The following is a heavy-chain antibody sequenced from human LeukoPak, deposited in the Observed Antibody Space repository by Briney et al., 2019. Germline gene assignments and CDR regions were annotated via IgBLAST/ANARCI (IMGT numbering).Heavy chain of an antibody. D-gene: IGHD3-9*01. CDR2: IYNSEIT. CDR3: ARALVNYYDVLTGYYKHPIDAFDL. J-gene: IGHJ3*01. V-gene: IGHV4-4*07. Sequence: PSETVSLTCTVSCGSISSYYWSWIRQPAGGGLEWMGRIYNSEITNYNPSLTSRVTMSLDTSKNRFSLRLSSVTAADTAVYYCARALVNYYDVLTGYYKHPIDAFDLWGQGTLVTVSS. CDR1: CGSISSYY.